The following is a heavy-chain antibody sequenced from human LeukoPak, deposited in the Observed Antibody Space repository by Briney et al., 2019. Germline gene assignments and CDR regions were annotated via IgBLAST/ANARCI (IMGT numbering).Heavy chain of an antibody. CDR1: GFTFSSYA. Sequence: PGGYLRLSCAASGFTFSSYAMSWVRQAPGKGLEWVSGINGGGASTYYADLVEGGFTISRDKSKNTLYLQMNSVRAEDTAVYYCAKGRKSSIGARFDYWGQGTLVTVSS. CDR3: AKGRKSSIGARFDY. J-gene: IGHJ4*02. CDR2: INGGGAST. V-gene: IGHV3-23*01. D-gene: IGHD2-21*01.